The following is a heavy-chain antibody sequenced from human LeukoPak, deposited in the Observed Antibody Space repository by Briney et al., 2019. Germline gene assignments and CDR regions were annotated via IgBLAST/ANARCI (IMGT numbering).Heavy chain of an antibody. Sequence: PSETLSLTCAVYGGSFSGYYWSWIRQPPGKGLEWIGEINHSGSTNYNPSLKSRVTISVDTSKNQFSLKLSSVTAADTAVYYCARGSIVVVPAAFYPWGQGTLVTVSS. CDR2: INHSGST. CDR1: GGSFSGYY. V-gene: IGHV4-34*01. J-gene: IGHJ5*02. D-gene: IGHD2-2*01. CDR3: ARGSIVVVPAAFYP.